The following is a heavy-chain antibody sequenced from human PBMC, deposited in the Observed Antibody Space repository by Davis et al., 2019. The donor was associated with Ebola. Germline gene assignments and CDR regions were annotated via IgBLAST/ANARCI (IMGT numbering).Heavy chain of an antibody. J-gene: IGHJ6*02. CDR1: GGTFSSYA. V-gene: IGHV1-69*10. Sequence: SVKVSCKASGGTFSSYAISWVRQAPGQGLEWMGGIIPILGIANYAQKFQGRVTITADKSTSTAYMELSSLRSEDTAVYYCAQSGYYRGYYYYGMDVWGQGTTVTVSS. CDR3: AQSGYYRGYYYYGMDV. CDR2: IIPILGIA. D-gene: IGHD3-3*01.